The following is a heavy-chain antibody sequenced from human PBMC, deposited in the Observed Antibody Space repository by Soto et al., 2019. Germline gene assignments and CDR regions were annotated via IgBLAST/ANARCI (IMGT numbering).Heavy chain of an antibody. V-gene: IGHV1-18*01. CDR3: ATDGFYAGSGRYRYRHSPPRHYAMDV. CDR2: ISRYNDDR. D-gene: IGHD5-18*01. Sequence: QVQLVQSGTEVKKPGASVKVSCKTSGYTFINYGISWVRQAPGLGPEWMGWISRYNDDRKYGQKFQGRVTMTTDTSTTTAILEMSSLRSDDTVIYYCATDGFYAGSGRYRYRHSPPRHYAMDVWGQGTTVTVSS. CDR1: GYTFINYG. J-gene: IGHJ6*02.